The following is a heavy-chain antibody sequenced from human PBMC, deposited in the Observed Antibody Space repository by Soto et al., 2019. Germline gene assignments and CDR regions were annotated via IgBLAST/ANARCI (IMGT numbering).Heavy chain of an antibody. CDR1: GGTFSSYA. D-gene: IGHD5-12*01. CDR3: ARDKEMATMQGYFDL. J-gene: IGHJ2*01. V-gene: IGHV1-69*13. CDR2: IIPIFGTA. Sequence: SVKVSCKASGGTFSSYAISWVRQAPGQGLEWMGGIIPIFGTANYAQKFQGRVTITADESTSTAYMELSSLRSEDTAVYYCARDKEMATMQGYFDLWGRGTLVTVSS.